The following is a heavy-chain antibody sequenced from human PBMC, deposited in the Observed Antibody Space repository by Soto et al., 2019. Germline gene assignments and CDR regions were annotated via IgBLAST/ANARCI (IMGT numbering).Heavy chain of an antibody. Sequence: GGSLRLSCAASGFTFSSYSMNWVRQAPGKGLEWVSSISSSSSYIYYADSVKGRFTISRDNAKNSLYLQMNSLRAENTAVYYCARDHRSGSGMGYPVIDAFDIWGQGTMVTVSS. D-gene: IGHD3-10*01. CDR2: ISSSSSYI. CDR1: GFTFSSYS. CDR3: ARDHRSGSGMGYPVIDAFDI. V-gene: IGHV3-21*01. J-gene: IGHJ3*02.